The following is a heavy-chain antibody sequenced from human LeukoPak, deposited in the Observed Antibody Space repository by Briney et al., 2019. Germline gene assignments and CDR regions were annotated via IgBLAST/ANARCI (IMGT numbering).Heavy chain of an antibody. J-gene: IGHJ4*02. CDR1: GGSISSRNYF. D-gene: IGHD1-20*01. CDR3: ASVDYNWNYFHF. Sequence: SETLSLTCSVSGGSISSRNYFWGWIRQPPGQGLEWIGSIFYSGSTYYNPHLKGRVTISLDTSKNQFSLKLSSVTATDTAVYYCASVDYNWNYFHFWGQGTLVTVSS. V-gene: IGHV4-39*01. CDR2: IFYSGST.